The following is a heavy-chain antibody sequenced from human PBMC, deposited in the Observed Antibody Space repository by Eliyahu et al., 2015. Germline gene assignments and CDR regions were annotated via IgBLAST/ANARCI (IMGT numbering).Heavy chain of an antibody. J-gene: IGHJ4*02. Sequence: EVQLVESGGGLVQPGGSLRLSCAASGFTFSVXWMHWVRQAPGKGLVWVARIRNDGSETSYADSVKGRFTISRDNAKNTLYLQMNSLRAEDTSVYYCVRDLPSGWFVDYWGQGTLVAVSS. D-gene: IGHD6-19*01. V-gene: IGHV3-74*01. CDR2: IRNDGSET. CDR1: GFTFSVXW. CDR3: VRDLPSGWFVDY.